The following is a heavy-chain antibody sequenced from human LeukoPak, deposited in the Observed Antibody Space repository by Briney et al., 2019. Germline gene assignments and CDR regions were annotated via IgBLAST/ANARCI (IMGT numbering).Heavy chain of an antibody. Sequence: SETLSLXCTVSGGSISSSSYYWGWIRQPPGKGLEWIGSIYYSGITYYNPSLKSRVTISVDTSKNQFSLKLSSVTAADTAVYYCARGDDFWSGYYTDYFDYWGQGTLVTVSS. CDR2: IYYSGIT. D-gene: IGHD3-3*01. CDR3: ARGDDFWSGYYTDYFDY. J-gene: IGHJ4*02. V-gene: IGHV4-39*01. CDR1: GGSISSSSYY.